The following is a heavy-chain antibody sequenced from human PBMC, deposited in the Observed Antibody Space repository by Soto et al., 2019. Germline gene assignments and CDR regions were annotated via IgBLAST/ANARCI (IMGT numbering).Heavy chain of an antibody. Sequence: GGSLRLSCPGSGFTFSSYSMNWVRQAPGKGLEWVSYISSGSSTIYYADSVKGRFTISRDNAQNSLYLQMNSLRAEDTAVYYCAKTYSSGRGAFDVWGQGTMVTVSS. D-gene: IGHD6-19*01. V-gene: IGHV3-48*01. CDR3: AKTYSSGRGAFDV. CDR2: ISSGSSTI. J-gene: IGHJ3*01. CDR1: GFTFSSYS.